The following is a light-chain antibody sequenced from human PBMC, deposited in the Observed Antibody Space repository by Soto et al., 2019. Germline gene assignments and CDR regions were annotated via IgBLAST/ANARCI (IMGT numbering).Light chain of an antibody. V-gene: IGKV3-11*01. J-gene: IGKJ4*01. CDR1: QSVSSY. CDR2: DAS. Sequence: EIEVTKSPAALSLSPGERDTLSCRASQSVSSYLAWYQQKPGQAPRLLIYDASNRATGIPARFSGSGSGTDFTLTFSSLEPEDFAVYYCQQRSNWLTFGGGTKVDIK. CDR3: QQRSNWLT.